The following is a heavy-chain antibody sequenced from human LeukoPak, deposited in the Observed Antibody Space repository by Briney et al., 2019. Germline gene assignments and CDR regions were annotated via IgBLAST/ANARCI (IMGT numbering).Heavy chain of an antibody. V-gene: IGHV4-38-2*02. CDR3: ARAGDSSGYIDAFDI. CDR2: IYHSGST. CDR1: GYSISSGYY. J-gene: IGHJ3*02. Sequence: SETLSLTCTVSGYSISSGYYWGWIRQPPGKGLEWIGSIYHSGSTYYNPSLKSRVTISVDTSKNQFSLKLSSVTAADTAVYYCARAGDSSGYIDAFDIWGQGTMVTVSS. D-gene: IGHD3-22*01.